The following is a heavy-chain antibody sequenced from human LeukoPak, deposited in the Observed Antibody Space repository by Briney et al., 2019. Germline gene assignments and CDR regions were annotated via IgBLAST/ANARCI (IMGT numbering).Heavy chain of an antibody. CDR1: GFTFSSYG. CDR2: ISSDGSNT. CDR3: VRYGSAYLDY. V-gene: IGHV3-74*01. J-gene: IGHJ4*02. D-gene: IGHD3-22*01. Sequence: PGRSLRLSCAASGFTFSSYGMHWVRQAPGKGLVWVSRISSDGSNTNYADSLKGRFTISRDDAEDTLYLQMNSLRAEDTAVYYCVRYGSAYLDYWGRGTLVTVSS.